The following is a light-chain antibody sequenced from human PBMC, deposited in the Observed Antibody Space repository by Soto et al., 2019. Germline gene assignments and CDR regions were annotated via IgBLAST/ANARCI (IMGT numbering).Light chain of an antibody. J-gene: IGKJ5*01. CDR1: QSVSTN. V-gene: IGKV3-15*01. CDR3: QQYNNWPPFT. Sequence: EIVMTQSPATLSVSPCERAILSCRASQSVSTNLGWYQQKPGQAPRLLIFGASTRATGIPARFSGSGSGTEFTLTISSLQSEDSAVYYCQQYNNWPPFTFGQGTRLEI. CDR2: GAS.